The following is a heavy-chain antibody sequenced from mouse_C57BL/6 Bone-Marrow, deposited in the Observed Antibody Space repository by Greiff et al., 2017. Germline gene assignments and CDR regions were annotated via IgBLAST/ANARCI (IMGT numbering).Heavy chain of an antibody. J-gene: IGHJ4*01. CDR3: VREEGYGSRPGYYAMDY. Sequence: QVQLQQPGAELVKPGASVKLSCKASGYTFTSYWMQWVKQRPGQGLEWIGEIDPSDSYTNYNQKFKGKATLTVDTSSSTAYMRLSSLTSEDSAVYYCVREEGYGSRPGYYAMDYWGQGNSVTVSS. V-gene: IGHV1-50*01. D-gene: IGHD1-1*01. CDR2: IDPSDSYT. CDR1: GYTFTSYW.